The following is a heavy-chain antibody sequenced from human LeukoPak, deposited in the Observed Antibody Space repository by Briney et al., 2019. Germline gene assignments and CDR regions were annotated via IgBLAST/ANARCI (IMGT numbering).Heavy chain of an antibody. J-gene: IGHJ3*02. D-gene: IGHD4-11*01. V-gene: IGHV3-30-3*01. Sequence: GGTLRLSCAVYGFTFSSYAMHWVRQAPGKGLEWVAVISYDGSNKYYADSVKGRFTITRDNSKTTLNLQMNRLRAEATAVYYCAKDLETYSNYKPDAFDIWGQGTIVTVSS. CDR1: GFTFSSYA. CDR2: ISYDGSNK. CDR3: AKDLETYSNYKPDAFDI.